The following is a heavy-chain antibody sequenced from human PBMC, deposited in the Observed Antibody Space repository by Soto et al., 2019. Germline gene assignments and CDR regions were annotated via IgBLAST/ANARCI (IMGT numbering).Heavy chain of an antibody. Sequence: GESLKISCKGSGFTFTNYWIGWVRQMPGKGLEWMGIIYPGDSDTKYNPSFQGQVTISADKSITTTYLRWTSLKASDTAIYYCAASIFYYGMDVWGQGTTVTVSS. CDR3: AASIFYYGMDV. CDR1: GFTFTNYW. CDR2: IYPGDSDT. V-gene: IGHV5-51*01. J-gene: IGHJ6*02.